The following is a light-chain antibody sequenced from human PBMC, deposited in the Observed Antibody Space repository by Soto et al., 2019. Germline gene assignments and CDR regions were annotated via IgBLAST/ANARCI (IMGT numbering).Light chain of an antibody. Sequence: DIQMTQSPSSLSAAVGDRVTITCLASQDISIYLNWYQQKLGKAPKLLIYDTSTLGAGVPARFSGSGSGTVFTLTINSLQPEDLAKYYGQQYDSLTWTFGQGTRV. J-gene: IGKJ1*01. CDR2: DTS. CDR1: QDISIY. CDR3: QQYDSLTWT. V-gene: IGKV1-33*01.